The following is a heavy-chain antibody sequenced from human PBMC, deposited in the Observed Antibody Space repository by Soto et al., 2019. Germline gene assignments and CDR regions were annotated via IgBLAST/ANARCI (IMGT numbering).Heavy chain of an antibody. CDR1: GGSVSSASYY. J-gene: IGHJ6*02. CDR2: IYYSGST. V-gene: IGHV4-61*01. D-gene: IGHD1-26*01. CDR3: ARVAATLPYYYYGMDV. Sequence: SAPLSLTCTVSGGSVSSASYYWSWIRQPPGKGLEWIGYIYYSGSTNYNPSLKSRVAISVDTSKNPFSLKLSSVTAADTAVYYCARVAATLPYYYYGMDVWGQGTTVTVS.